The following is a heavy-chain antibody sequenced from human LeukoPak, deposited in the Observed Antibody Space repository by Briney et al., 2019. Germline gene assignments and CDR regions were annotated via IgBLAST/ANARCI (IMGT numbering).Heavy chain of an antibody. J-gene: IGHJ4*02. Sequence: GGSLRLSCAASGFTFSSYGMHWVRQAPGKGLEWVSRINNDGSTTRYADSVKGRFTISRDNAKNTLYLQMNSLRAEDTAMYYCARSNYPYYFDYWGQGTLVTVSS. CDR3: ARSNYPYYFDY. D-gene: IGHD4/OR15-4a*01. CDR2: INNDGSTT. CDR1: GFTFSSYG. V-gene: IGHV3-74*01.